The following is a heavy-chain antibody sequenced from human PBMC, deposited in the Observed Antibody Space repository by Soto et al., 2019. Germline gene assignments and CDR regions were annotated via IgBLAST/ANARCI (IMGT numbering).Heavy chain of an antibody. D-gene: IGHD3-3*01. J-gene: IGHJ6*02. V-gene: IGHV3-48*03. CDR1: GLTFSSYE. Sequence: GGSLRLSCAASGLTFSSYEMHWVRQAPGKGLEWVSYISKSGSIIYYTDSVKGRFTISRDNAKNLLYLEMNSLRAEDSAVYFCASVMLRFSYGIDVWGQGTTVTVSS. CDR2: ISKSGSII. CDR3: ASVMLRFSYGIDV.